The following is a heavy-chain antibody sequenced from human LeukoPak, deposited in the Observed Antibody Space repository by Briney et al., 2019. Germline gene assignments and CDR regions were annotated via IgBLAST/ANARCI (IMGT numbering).Heavy chain of an antibody. CDR2: INHSGST. D-gene: IGHD3-9*01. J-gene: IGHJ4*02. Sequence: SETLSLTCAVYCGSFSGYYWSWIRQPPGKGLKWMGEINHSGSTNYNPSLKSRVTISVDTSKNQFSLKLSSVTAADTAVYYCATGWDILTSGTSGEASYYFDYWGQGTLVTVSS. V-gene: IGHV4-34*01. CDR3: ATGWDILTSGTSGEASYYFDY. CDR1: CGSFSGYY.